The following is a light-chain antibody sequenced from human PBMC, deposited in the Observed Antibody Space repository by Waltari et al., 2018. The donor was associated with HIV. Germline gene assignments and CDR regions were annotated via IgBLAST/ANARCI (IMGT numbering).Light chain of an antibody. J-gene: IGKJ2*01. CDR1: QSLLYGSNNKNY. CDR2: WAS. Sequence: DVVMTQSPDSLTVSVGERATLNCKSSQSLLYGSNNKNYLAWYQQRPGHRPKLLIYWASTRQSGVPDRFSGSGSGTDFSLTISSLQAEDVAVYHCQQYYLVPYTFGQGTKLEIK. CDR3: QQYYLVPYT. V-gene: IGKV4-1*01.